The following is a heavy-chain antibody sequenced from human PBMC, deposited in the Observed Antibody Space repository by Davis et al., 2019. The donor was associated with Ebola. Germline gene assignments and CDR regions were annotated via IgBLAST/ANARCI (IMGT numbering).Heavy chain of an antibody. V-gene: IGHV4-39*01. J-gene: IGHJ4*02. D-gene: IGHD4-23*01. CDR2: IYYSGST. CDR3: VRWDFDY. CDR1: GGSISSSSYY. Sequence: PSETLSLTCTVSGGSISSSSYYWGWIRQPPGKGLEWIGSIYYSGSTYYNPSLKSRVTISVDTSKNQFSLKLSSVTAADTAVYYCVRWDFDYWGQGTLVTVSS.